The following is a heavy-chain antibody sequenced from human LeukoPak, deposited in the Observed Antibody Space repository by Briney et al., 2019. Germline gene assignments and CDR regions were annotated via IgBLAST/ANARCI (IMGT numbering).Heavy chain of an antibody. D-gene: IGHD6-13*01. V-gene: IGHV3-7*05. CDR3: ATSSSRTFDY. CDR2: IKQDGGEK. J-gene: IGHJ4*02. Sequence: GGSLRLSCAASGFTLGSYWMSWVRQAPGKGLEWVANIKQDGGEKYYVDSVKGRFTISRDNAKKSLYLQMNSLRAEDTAVYHCATSSSRTFDYWGQGTLFTVSS. CDR1: GFTLGSYW.